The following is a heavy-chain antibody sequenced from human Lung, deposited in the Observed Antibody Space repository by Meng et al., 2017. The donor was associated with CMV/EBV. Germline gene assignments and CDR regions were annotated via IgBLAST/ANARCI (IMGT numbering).Heavy chain of an antibody. CDR1: GFPFRSYA. CDR2: ISGSVGNT. Sequence: SGFPFRSYAMSWVRQAPGKGLEWVSSISGSVGNTYYADSVKGRFTISRDNSGDTLYMQMSSLRAEDTAVYYCAREEAMVGYYTNWFDAWGQGALVTVS. CDR3: AREEAMVGYYTNWFDA. V-gene: IGHV3-23*01. D-gene: IGHD5-18*01. J-gene: IGHJ5*02.